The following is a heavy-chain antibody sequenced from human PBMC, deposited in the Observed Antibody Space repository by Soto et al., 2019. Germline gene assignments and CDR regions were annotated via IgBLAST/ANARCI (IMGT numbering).Heavy chain of an antibody. V-gene: IGHV3-23*01. J-gene: IGHJ4*01. CDR1: GLTFSNYS. CDR2: VTGDGVTT. Sequence: GGSLRLSCAASGLTFSNYSMSWVRQAPGKGLEWVSTVTGDGVTTSYADSVKGRFTISRDNSKNTLYLQMSGLRADDTAVYYCAKRLSYYFDSWGHGTLVTVSS. CDR3: AKRLSYYFDS. D-gene: IGHD3-16*02.